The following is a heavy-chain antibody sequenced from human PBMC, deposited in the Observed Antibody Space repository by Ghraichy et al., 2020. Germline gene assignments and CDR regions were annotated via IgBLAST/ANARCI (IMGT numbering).Heavy chain of an antibody. CDR3: VGAPAGTYHFDF. D-gene: IGHD1-14*01. V-gene: IGHV4-4*07. CDR1: GGSLSNYY. CDR2: VYTTGKT. Sequence: LNISCTVSGGSLSNYYWNWIRQSAEKGLEWIGRVYTTGKTNYSPSLNRRLTMSLDTSSNQLTLQLTSVTAADTAVYYCVGAPAGTYHFDFWGQGTLVTVSS. J-gene: IGHJ4*02.